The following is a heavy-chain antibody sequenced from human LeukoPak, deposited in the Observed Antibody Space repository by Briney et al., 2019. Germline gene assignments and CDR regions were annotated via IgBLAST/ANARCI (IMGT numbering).Heavy chain of an antibody. CDR3: AKDCTSTNCYVDY. D-gene: IGHD2-2*01. V-gene: IGHV3-23*01. CDR1: GFTFGSYA. Sequence: GGSLRLSCAATGFTFGSYAMSWVRLAPGKGLEWVSAISGSGGSTYYADSVKGRFTVSRDNSKNTLYLQMNSLRAEDTALYYCAKDCTSTNCYVDYWGQGTLVTVSS. CDR2: ISGSGGST. J-gene: IGHJ4*02.